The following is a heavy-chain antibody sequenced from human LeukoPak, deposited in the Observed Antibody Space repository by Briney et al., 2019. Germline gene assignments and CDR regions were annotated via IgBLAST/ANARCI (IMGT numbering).Heavy chain of an antibody. CDR3: AKSPGIAAPYDAFDI. J-gene: IGHJ3*02. D-gene: IGHD6-13*01. V-gene: IGHV4-59*01. CDR1: GGSISSYY. CDR2: IYYSGST. Sequence: SETLSLTCTVSGGSISSYYWSWIRQPPGKGLEWIGYIYYSGSTNYNPSLKSRVTISVDTSKNQFSLKLSSVTAADTAVYYCAKSPGIAAPYDAFDIWGQGTMVTVSS.